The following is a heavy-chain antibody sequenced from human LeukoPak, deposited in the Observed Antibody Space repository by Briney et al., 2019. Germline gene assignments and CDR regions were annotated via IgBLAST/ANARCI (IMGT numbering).Heavy chain of an antibody. CDR3: ARGANPDDL. V-gene: IGHV3-7*01. CDR2: IKTDGSEQ. CDR1: GFLFRTYW. Sequence: GGSLRLSCAASGFLFRTYWMTWVRQAPGKGLEWVANIKTDGSEQHYLDSVKGRFHISRDNANNSLSLQMNSLRAEDTAVYYCARGANPDDLWGQGTLVTASS. D-gene: IGHD1-1*01. J-gene: IGHJ4*02.